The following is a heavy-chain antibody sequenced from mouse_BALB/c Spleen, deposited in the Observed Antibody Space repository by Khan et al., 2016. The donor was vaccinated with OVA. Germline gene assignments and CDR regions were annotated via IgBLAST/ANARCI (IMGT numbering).Heavy chain of an antibody. Sequence: EVELVESGGDSVKPGGSLKLSCAVSGITFSTYAMSWVRQTPEKRLEWVASISSGGSTYYPDSVKGRFTISRDNARNIVYLQMTSLRSEDMAMYYCAREAYRYDEYYFDYWGQGTTLTVSS. D-gene: IGHD2-14*01. J-gene: IGHJ2*01. V-gene: IGHV5-6-5*01. CDR1: GITFSTYA. CDR2: ISSGGST. CDR3: AREAYRYDEYYFDY.